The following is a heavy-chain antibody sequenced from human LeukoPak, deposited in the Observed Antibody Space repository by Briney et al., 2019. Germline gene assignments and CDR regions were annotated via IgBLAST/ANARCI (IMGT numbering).Heavy chain of an antibody. CDR3: AKGREYQLRDAFDI. D-gene: IGHD2-2*01. Sequence: GGSLRLSCEASGFTFDDYAMHWVRQAPGKGLEWVSGVSRNSGSIGYADSVKGRFTISRDNAKNSLNLQMNSLRAEDSALYYCAKGREYQLRDAFDIWGQGTTVIVSS. V-gene: IGHV3-9*01. J-gene: IGHJ3*02. CDR2: VSRNSGSI. CDR1: GFTFDDYA.